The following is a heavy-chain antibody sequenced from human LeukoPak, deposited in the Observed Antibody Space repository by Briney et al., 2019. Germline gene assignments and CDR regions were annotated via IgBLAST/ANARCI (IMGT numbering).Heavy chain of an antibody. V-gene: IGHV3-7*01. D-gene: IGHD4-17*01. J-gene: IGHJ4*02. CDR2: IKQDGSEK. CDR1: GFTFSSYW. Sequence: TGGSLRLSCAASGFTFSSYWMSWVRQAPGKGLEWMANIKQDGSEKYYVDSVKGRFTISRDNAKNSLYLQMNSLRAEDTAVYYYAKTYGDYEDYWGQGTLVTVSS. CDR3: AKTYGDYEDY.